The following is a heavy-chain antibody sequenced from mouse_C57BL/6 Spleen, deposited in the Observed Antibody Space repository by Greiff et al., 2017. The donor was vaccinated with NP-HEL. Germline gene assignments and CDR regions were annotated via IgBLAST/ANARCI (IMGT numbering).Heavy chain of an antibody. V-gene: IGHV2-2*01. D-gene: IGHD1-1*01. CDR3: ARTTVELGSYYAMDY. CDR2: IWSGGST. Sequence: VQLQQSGPGLVQPSQSLSITCPVSGFSLTSYGVHWVRQSPGKGLEWLGVIWSGGSTDYNAAFISRLSISKDNSKSQVFFKMNSLQADDTAIYYCARTTVELGSYYAMDYWGQGTSVTVSS. CDR1: GFSLTSYG. J-gene: IGHJ4*01.